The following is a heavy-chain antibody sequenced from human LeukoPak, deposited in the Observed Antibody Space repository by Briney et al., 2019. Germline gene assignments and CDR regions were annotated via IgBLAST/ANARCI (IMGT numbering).Heavy chain of an antibody. J-gene: IGHJ4*02. CDR3: AKDEKNYQRGPLEF. Sequence: ASVKVSCKTSGYAFGEYGISWVRQAPGQGLEWMGWISGYSGKTMYTQKFQGRVTMTKDTSTSTAYIDLRSLRPDDTAIYYCAKDEKNYQRGPLEFWGQGTLVTVSS. V-gene: IGHV1-18*01. CDR2: ISGYSGKT. D-gene: IGHD1-7*01. CDR1: GYAFGEYG.